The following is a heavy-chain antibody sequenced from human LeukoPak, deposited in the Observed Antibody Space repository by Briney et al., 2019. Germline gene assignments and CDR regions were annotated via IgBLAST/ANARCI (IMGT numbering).Heavy chain of an antibody. Sequence: GGSLRLSCAASGFTFSSVAMTWVRQAPGKGLEWVSTIRSNGETTYNADSVKGRFTISRDNSKKTLYLQLNSLRVEDTAIYYCAKGQELDDGVFDSWGQGTLVTVSS. CDR3: AKGQELDDGVFDS. J-gene: IGHJ4*02. V-gene: IGHV3-23*01. CDR2: IRSNGETT. D-gene: IGHD1-1*01. CDR1: GFTFSSVA.